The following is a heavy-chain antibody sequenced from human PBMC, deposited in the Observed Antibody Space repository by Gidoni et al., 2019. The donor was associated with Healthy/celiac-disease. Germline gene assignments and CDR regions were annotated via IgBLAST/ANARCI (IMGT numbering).Heavy chain of an antibody. CDR2: IYSGGST. CDR3: ARDRVTRVDWYFDL. J-gene: IGHJ2*01. CDR1: GFTVSSNY. V-gene: IGHV3-66*01. D-gene: IGHD4-17*01. Sequence: EVQLVESGGGLVQPGGSLRLSCAAAGFTVSSNYMSWVRQAPGKGLEWVSVIYSGGSTYYADSVKGRFTISRDNSKNTLYLQMNSLRAEDTAVYYCARDRVTRVDWYFDLWGRGTLVTVSS.